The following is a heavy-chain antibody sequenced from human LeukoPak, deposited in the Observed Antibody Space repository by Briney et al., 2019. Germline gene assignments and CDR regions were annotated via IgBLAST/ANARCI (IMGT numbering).Heavy chain of an antibody. CDR2: ISWNSGSI. Sequence: ARSLRLSCAASGFTFDDYAMHWVRQAPGKGLEWVSGISWNSGSIGYADSVKGRFTISRDNAKNSLYLQMNSLRAEDTALYYCAKGFVAVAGTGQQGLTDWGQGTLVTVSS. V-gene: IGHV3-9*01. CDR3: AKGFVAVAGTGQQGLTD. D-gene: IGHD6-19*01. J-gene: IGHJ4*02. CDR1: GFTFDDYA.